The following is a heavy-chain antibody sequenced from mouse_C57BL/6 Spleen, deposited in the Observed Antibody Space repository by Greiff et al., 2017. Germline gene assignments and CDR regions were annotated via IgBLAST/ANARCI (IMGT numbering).Heavy chain of an antibody. Sequence: QVQLQQSGAELARPGASVKLSCKASGNTFTSYGISWVKLRTGQGLEWIGEIYPRSGNTYYNEKFKGKATLTADKSSSTAYMELRSLTSEDSAVYFCARSDYDDYAMDYWGQGTSVTVSS. J-gene: IGHJ4*01. CDR3: ARSDYDDYAMDY. V-gene: IGHV1-81*01. CDR2: IYPRSGNT. CDR1: GNTFTSYG. D-gene: IGHD2-4*01.